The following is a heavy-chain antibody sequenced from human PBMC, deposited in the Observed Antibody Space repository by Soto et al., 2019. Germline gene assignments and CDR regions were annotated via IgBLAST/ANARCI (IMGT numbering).Heavy chain of an antibody. CDR1: GFSVSNSY. Sequence: EVQLVESGGGLIQPGGSLTLSCVASGFSVSNSYMSWVRQAPGKGLEWVSVIYSGGSTYYADSVKGRFTISRDNSKNSVFLRMDSLRDDDTAMYHCARLPKGSLVTAWGQGTLVTVSS. V-gene: IGHV3-53*01. J-gene: IGHJ4*02. CDR2: IYSGGST. CDR3: ARLPKGSLVTA. D-gene: IGHD2-21*02.